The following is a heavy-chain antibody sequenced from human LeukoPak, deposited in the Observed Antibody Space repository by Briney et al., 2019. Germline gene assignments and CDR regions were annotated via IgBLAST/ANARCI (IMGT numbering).Heavy chain of an antibody. CDR2: INHSGST. CDR3: ARGLSHWFDP. CDR1: GGSFSGYY. J-gene: IGHJ5*02. V-gene: IGHV4-34*01. Sequence: TSETLSLTCAVYGGSFSGYYWSWIRQPPGKGLEWIGEINHSGSTNYNPSLKSRVTISVDTSKNQFSLKLSSVTAADTAVYYCARGLSHWFDPWGQGTLVPVSS.